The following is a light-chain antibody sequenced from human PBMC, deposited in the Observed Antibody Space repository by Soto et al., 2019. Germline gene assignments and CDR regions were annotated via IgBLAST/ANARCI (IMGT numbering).Light chain of an antibody. CDR2: GAS. CDR1: QSVSSN. V-gene: IGKV3-15*01. Sequence: EIVMTQSPATLSVSPGERATLSCRASQSVSSNLAWYQQKPGQAPRLLIYGASTRATGIPARFSGSGSGTEFTLTINGLQSEDFAVYYCQQYNNWPPITFGPGSKVDIK. J-gene: IGKJ3*01. CDR3: QQYNNWPPIT.